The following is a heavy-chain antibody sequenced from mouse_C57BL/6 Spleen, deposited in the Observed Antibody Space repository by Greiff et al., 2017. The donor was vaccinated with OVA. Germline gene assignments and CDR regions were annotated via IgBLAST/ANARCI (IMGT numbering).Heavy chain of an antibody. CDR3: TRTELRLRRFAY. CDR1: GYTFTDYE. Sequence: LVESGAELVRPGASVTLSCKASGYTFTDYEMHWVKQTPVHGLEWIGAIDPETGGTAYNQKFKGKAILTADKSSSTAYMELRSLTSEDSAVYYCTRTELRLRRFAYWGQGTLVTVSA. CDR2: IDPETGGT. J-gene: IGHJ3*01. D-gene: IGHD3-2*02. V-gene: IGHV1-15*01.